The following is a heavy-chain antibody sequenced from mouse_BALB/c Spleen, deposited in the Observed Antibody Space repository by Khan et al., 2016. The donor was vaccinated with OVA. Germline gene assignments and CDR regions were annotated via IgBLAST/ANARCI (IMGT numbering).Heavy chain of an antibody. CDR3: TRDGNYMDY. J-gene: IGHJ4*01. CDR2: IYFSGSI. D-gene: IGHD2-1*01. Sequence: SGPDLVQPSQSLSLTCTVTGYSIPRGYAWHWIRQFPGNKLEWMAYIYFSGSINYNPSLKSRISVTRDTSKNQFFLQLNSVTSEDTATYYCTRDGNYMDYWGQGTSVTVSS. CDR1: GYSIPRGYA. V-gene: IGHV3-1*02.